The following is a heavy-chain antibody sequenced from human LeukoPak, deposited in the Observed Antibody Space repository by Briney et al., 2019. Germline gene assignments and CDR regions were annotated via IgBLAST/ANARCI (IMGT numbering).Heavy chain of an antibody. CDR2: ISFDGSNY. J-gene: IGHJ4*02. CDR3: ASGNYYDSSGAVDY. Sequence: GGSLRLSCAASGFTFSSYGMHWVRQAPGKGLDWVAVISFDGSNYYYADSVKGRFTVSRDNSKNTLYLQMNSLRAEDTAVYYCASGNYYDSSGAVDYWGQGTLVTVSS. D-gene: IGHD3-22*01. CDR1: GFTFSSYG. V-gene: IGHV3-30*03.